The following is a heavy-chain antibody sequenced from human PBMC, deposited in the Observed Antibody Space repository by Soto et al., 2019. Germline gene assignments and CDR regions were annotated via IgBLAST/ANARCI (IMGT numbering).Heavy chain of an antibody. CDR2: IYYSGST. CDR1: GGAISSYY. Sequence: SETLSRTCTVSGGAISSYYWSWIRQPPGKGLEWIGYIYYSGSTNYNPSLKSRVTISVDTSKNQFSLKLSSVTAADTAVYYCARGMVTVVRGGGYYYMDVWGKGTTVTVS. J-gene: IGHJ6*03. V-gene: IGHV4-59*01. D-gene: IGHD3-10*01. CDR3: ARGMVTVVRGGGYYYMDV.